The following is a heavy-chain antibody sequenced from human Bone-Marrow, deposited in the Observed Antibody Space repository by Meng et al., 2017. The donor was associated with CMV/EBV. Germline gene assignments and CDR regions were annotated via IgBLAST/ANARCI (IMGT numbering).Heavy chain of an antibody. V-gene: IGHV4-34*01. D-gene: IGHD4-17*01. CDR1: GGSFSGYY. CDR3: ARARRGDYSGFDY. CDR2: INHSGST. Sequence: SETLSLTCAVYGGSFSGYYWSWIRQPPGKGLEWIGEINHSGSTNYNPSLKSRVTMSVDTSKNQFSLKLSSVTAADTAVYYCARARRGDYSGFDYWGQGTLVTVSS. J-gene: IGHJ4*02.